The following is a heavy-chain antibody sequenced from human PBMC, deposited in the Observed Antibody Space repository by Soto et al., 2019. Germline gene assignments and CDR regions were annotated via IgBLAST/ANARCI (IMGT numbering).Heavy chain of an antibody. J-gene: IGHJ5*02. CDR2: INAGNGNT. V-gene: IGHV1-3*01. Sequence: EASVKVSCKASGYSLTSYAMHWVRQAPGQRLEWMGWINAGNGNTKYSQKFQGRVTITRDTSASTAYMELSSLRSEDTAVYYCARGIAAAGYPPWFDPWGQGTLVTVSS. CDR1: GYSLTSYA. CDR3: ARGIAAAGYPPWFDP. D-gene: IGHD6-13*01.